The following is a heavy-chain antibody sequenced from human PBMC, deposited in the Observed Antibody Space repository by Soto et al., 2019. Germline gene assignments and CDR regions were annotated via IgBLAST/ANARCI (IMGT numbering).Heavy chain of an antibody. CDR3: ARDRVYYDFWSRQPEAAGYYYSGMDV. V-gene: IGHV4-31*03. CDR1: GGSISSGGYY. J-gene: IGHJ6*02. Sequence: PSETLSLTCTVSGGSISSGGYYWSWIRQHPGKGLEWIGYIYYSGSTYYNPSLKSRVTISVDTSKNQFSLKLSSVTAADTAVYYCARDRVYYDFWSRQPEAAGYYYSGMDVWGQGTTVTVSS. CDR2: IYYSGST. D-gene: IGHD3-3*01.